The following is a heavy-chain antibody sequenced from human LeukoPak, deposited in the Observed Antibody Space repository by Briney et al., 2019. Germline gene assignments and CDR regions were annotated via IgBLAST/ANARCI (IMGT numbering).Heavy chain of an antibody. CDR2: ISHTGRT. Sequence: SETLSLTCAVSGLSFTGYYWSWIRQPPGKGPEWIGEISHTGRTSYNPSLKSRASISLDTSKKRFSLKLSFLTAADMAVYYCTKTSPGVPLELWGQGALVTVSS. CDR3: TKTSPGVPLEL. J-gene: IGHJ4*02. D-gene: IGHD7-27*01. V-gene: IGHV4-34*01. CDR1: GLSFTGYY.